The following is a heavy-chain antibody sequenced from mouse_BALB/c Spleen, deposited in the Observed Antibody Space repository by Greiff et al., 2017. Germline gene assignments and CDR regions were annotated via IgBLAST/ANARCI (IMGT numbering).Heavy chain of an antibody. CDR2: ISSGSSTI. CDR3: ARSGGNFYYAMDY. CDR1: GFTFSSFG. D-gene: IGHD2-1*01. Sequence: EVKLVESGGGLVQPGGSRKLSCAASGFTFSSFGMHWVRQAPEKGLEWVAYISSGSSTIYYADTVKGRFTISRDNPKNTLFLQMTSLRSEDTAMYYCARSGGNFYYAMDYWGQGTSVTVSS. V-gene: IGHV5-17*02. J-gene: IGHJ4*01.